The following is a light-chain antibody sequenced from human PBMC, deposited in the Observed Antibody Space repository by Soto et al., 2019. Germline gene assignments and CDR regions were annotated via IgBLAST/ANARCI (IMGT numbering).Light chain of an antibody. CDR2: AAS. CDR3: QQNYSTPIT. CDR1: QSISSY. Sequence: DIQMTQSPSSLSASAGERVTITCRASQSISSYLNWDQQKPGKAPKLLIYAASSLHSGVPSRFSGSGSGTDFTLTISSLQPEDFATYYCQQNYSTPITFGGGTKVEIK. V-gene: IGKV1-39*01. J-gene: IGKJ4*01.